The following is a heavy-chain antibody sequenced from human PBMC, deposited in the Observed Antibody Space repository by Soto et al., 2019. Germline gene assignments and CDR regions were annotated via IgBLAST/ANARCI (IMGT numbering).Heavy chain of an antibody. CDR2: IKSKTDGGTT. D-gene: IGHD6-13*01. CDR1: GFTFSNAW. Sequence: GGSLRLSCAASGFTFSNAWMNWVRQAPGKGLEWVGRIKSKTDGGTTDYAAPVKGRFTISRDDSKNTLYLQMNSLKTEDTAVYYCTTDPPISIAAALSYYYYGMDVWGQGTTVTVSS. V-gene: IGHV3-15*07. CDR3: TTDPPISIAAALSYYYYGMDV. J-gene: IGHJ6*02.